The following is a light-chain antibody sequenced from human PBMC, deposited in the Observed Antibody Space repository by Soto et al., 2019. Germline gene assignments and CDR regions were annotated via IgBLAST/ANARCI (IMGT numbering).Light chain of an antibody. CDR2: GAS. V-gene: IGKV3-15*01. Sequence: IVMTQSPATLSVFPGERATLSCRASQSVSSNLAWYHQKPGQAPRLLIYGASTRATGIPARFSASGSGTEFTLTISSLQSEDFAVYYCQQYNNWPLTFGQGTRLEI. CDR3: QQYNNWPLT. CDR1: QSVSSN. J-gene: IGKJ5*01.